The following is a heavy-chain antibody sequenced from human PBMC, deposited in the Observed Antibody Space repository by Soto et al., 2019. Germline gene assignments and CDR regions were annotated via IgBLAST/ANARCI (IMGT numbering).Heavy chain of an antibody. J-gene: IGHJ6*02. CDR1: GGSISSYY. V-gene: IGHV4-59*01. CDR2: IYYSGST. Sequence: SETLSLTCTVSGGSISSYYWSWIRQPPGKGLEGIGYIYYSGSTNYNPSLKSRVTISVDTSKNQFSLKLSSVTATDTAVYYCAIYQGSGWFHSYYYYGRDVWGQGTRVTVSS. CDR3: AIYQGSGWFHSYYYYGRDV. D-gene: IGHD6-19*01.